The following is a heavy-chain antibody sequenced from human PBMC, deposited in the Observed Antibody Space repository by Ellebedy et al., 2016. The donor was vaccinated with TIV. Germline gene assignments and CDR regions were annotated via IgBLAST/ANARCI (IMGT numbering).Heavy chain of an antibody. CDR3: AKGGGWFYYFDY. D-gene: IGHD6-19*01. Sequence: GGSLRLSCVASGFIFTDFAMHWVRQAPGKGLEWVAGIGWDSGGIGYADSVKGRFTISRDNAKNSLYLQINSLRPEDTAFYYCAKGGGWFYYFDYWGQGTLVTVSS. CDR2: IGWDSGGI. V-gene: IGHV3-9*01. CDR1: GFIFTDFA. J-gene: IGHJ4*02.